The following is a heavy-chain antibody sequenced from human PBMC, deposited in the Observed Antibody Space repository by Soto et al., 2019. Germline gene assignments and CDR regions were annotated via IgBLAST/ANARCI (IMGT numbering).Heavy chain of an antibody. CDR3: ASSSFLRSGDLFHGLDV. Sequence: PGGSLRLSCAASGFTVSSNYMSWVRQAPGKGLEWVSVIYSGGNTYYADSVKGRFTISRDNSKNTLYLQMNSLRAEDTALYFCASSSFLRSGDLFHGLDVWGQGTTVTVSS. V-gene: IGHV3-66*01. CDR1: GFTVSSNY. J-gene: IGHJ6*02. CDR2: IYSGGNT. D-gene: IGHD3-10*01.